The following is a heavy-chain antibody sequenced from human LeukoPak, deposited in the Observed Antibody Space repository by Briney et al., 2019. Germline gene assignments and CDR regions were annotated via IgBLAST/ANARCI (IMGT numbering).Heavy chain of an antibody. Sequence: GGSLRLSCAASGFTFSSYAMSWVRQAPGKGLEWVSAISGSGGSTYYADSVKGRFTISRDNSKNTLYLQMNSLRAEDTAVYYCAKAKKYCSGGSCYYFDHWGQGTLVTVSS. J-gene: IGHJ4*02. CDR1: GFTFSSYA. CDR3: AKAKKYCSGGSCYYFDH. V-gene: IGHV3-23*01. CDR2: ISGSGGST. D-gene: IGHD2-15*01.